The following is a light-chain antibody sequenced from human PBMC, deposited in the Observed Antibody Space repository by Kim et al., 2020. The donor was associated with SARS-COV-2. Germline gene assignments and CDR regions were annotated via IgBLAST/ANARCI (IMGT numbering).Light chain of an antibody. CDR3: AAWDDSLNGVV. Sequence: QSVLTQPPSASGTPGQRVTISCSGSSSNIGSNPVNWYQQFPGTAPKLLIYTNNQWPSGVPDRFSGSKSGTSASLAISGLQSEDEADYYCAAWDDSLNGVVFGGGTPLTVL. V-gene: IGLV1-44*01. J-gene: IGLJ2*01. CDR1: SSNIGSNP. CDR2: TNN.